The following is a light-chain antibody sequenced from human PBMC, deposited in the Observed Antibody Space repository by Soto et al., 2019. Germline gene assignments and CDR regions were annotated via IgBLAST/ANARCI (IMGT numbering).Light chain of an antibody. CDR1: TGAVTSGYY. CDR2: STS. CDR3: LVYYDGAWV. J-gene: IGLJ3*02. Sequence: QAVVTQEPSLTVSPGGTVTLTCASSTGAVTSGYYTNWFQQKPEQSPRPLIYSTSNKHSWTPARFSGSLLGDRAALTLSGVQSEDEADYYCLVYYDGAWVFGGGTKLTVL. V-gene: IGLV7-43*01.